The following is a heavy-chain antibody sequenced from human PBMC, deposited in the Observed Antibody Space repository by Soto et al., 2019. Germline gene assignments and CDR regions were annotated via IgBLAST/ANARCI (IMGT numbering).Heavy chain of an antibody. Sequence: SVKVSCKASGGTFYTYTFSWVRQAPGQGLERMGSITPIYPTTNYAEKFQGGLTVTADGSTNTAYMELNSLTSEDTAVYYCARIPRYSFPTSDDLDSWGQGTLVTVSS. CDR1: GGTFYTYT. CDR2: ITPIYPTT. CDR3: ARIPRYSFPTSDDLDS. D-gene: IGHD5-18*01. J-gene: IGHJ4*02. V-gene: IGHV1-69*13.